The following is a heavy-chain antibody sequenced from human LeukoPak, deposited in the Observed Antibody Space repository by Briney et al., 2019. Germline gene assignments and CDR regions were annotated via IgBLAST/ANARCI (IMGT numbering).Heavy chain of an antibody. D-gene: IGHD3-22*01. V-gene: IGHV3-53*01. CDR3: ARAGAIDRYYYYMDV. CDR2: IYSGGST. Sequence: GGSLRLSCAASGFTVSASHMSWVRQAPGKGLEWVSVIYSGGSTYYADSLRGRFTISRDNAKNSLYLQMNSLRAEDTAVYYCARAGAIDRYYYYMDVWGKGTTVTVSS. J-gene: IGHJ6*03. CDR1: GFTVSASH.